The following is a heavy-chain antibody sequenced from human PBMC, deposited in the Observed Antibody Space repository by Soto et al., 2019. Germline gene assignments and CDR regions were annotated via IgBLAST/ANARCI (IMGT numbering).Heavy chain of an antibody. Sequence: EVQLVGSGGGLVQPGGSRRLSFAASGFTVISNYMSWVRQAPGKGLEGVSVVYIGGNTYYAESVEDRFTISRDNFQNMLYLQMNSLRAEDTAVYYCAGSVGGGFDYWGQGTLVTVSS. CDR2: VYIGGNT. D-gene: IGHD3-16*01. V-gene: IGHV3-66*01. CDR3: AGSVGGGFDY. CDR1: GFTVISNY. J-gene: IGHJ4*02.